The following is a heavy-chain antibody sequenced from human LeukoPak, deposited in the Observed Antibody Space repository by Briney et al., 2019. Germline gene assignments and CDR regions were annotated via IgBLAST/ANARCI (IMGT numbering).Heavy chain of an antibody. D-gene: IGHD6-13*01. CDR1: GGSIYSSSYY. CDR2: INYSGSS. Sequence: SETLSLTCSISGGSIYSSSYYWAWIRQPPGKGLEWIGSINYSGSSFYNPSLKSRVALSVDTSKHQFSVRVSSVTAADTAVYYCARESGAAGTYYYYYYGMDVWGQGTTVTVSS. V-gene: IGHV4-39*07. CDR3: ARESGAAGTYYYYYYGMDV. J-gene: IGHJ6*02.